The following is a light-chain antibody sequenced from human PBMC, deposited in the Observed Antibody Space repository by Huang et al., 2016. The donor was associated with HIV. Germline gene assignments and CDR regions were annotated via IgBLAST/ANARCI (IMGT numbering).Light chain of an antibody. CDR1: QGVGSD. J-gene: IGKJ3*01. CDR3: LQDYIYPFT. V-gene: IGKV1-6*01. Sequence: IQLTQSPSSLSASVGDRVTISCRASQGVGSDLDWYQHKPGKPPKLLIYGASTLQSGVPSRFSGSGSGTDFTLAISSLQPEDFATYYCLQDYIYPFTFGPGTRVDVK. CDR2: GAS.